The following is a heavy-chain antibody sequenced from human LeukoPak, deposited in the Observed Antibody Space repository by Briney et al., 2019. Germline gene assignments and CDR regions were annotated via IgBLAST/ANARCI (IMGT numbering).Heavy chain of an antibody. CDR2: IIPIFGTA. CDR3: AGIWTGYSSLANWFDP. CDR1: GGTFSSYA. V-gene: IGHV1-69*13. Sequence: GASVKVSCKASGGTFSSYAISWVRQAPGQGLEWMGGIIPIFGTANYAQKFQGRVTITADESTSTAYMDLSSLRSEDTAVYYCAGIWTGYSSLANWFDPWGQGTLVTVSS. D-gene: IGHD6-13*01. J-gene: IGHJ5*02.